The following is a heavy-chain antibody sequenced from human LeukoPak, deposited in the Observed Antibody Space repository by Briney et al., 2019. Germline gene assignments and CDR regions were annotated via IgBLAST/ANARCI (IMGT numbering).Heavy chain of an antibody. CDR3: ARNRGGGSGYSDY. V-gene: IGHV3-7*05. J-gene: IGHJ4*02. Sequence: PGGSLRLSCAASGFSFSSYWMTWVRQAPGKGLEWVANINQDGSDRYYVDSVKGRFTISRDNAKNSLYLQMNSLRAEDTAVYYCARNRGGGSGYSDYWGQGTLVTVSS. D-gene: IGHD3-22*01. CDR1: GFSFSSYW. CDR2: INQDGSDR.